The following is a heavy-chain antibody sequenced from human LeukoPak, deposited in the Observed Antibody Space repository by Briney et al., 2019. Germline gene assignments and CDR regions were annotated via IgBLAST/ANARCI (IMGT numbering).Heavy chain of an antibody. CDR1: GDSISTTSYF. CDR2: IYYSGTT. D-gene: IGHD2-15*01. J-gene: IGHJ2*01. CDR3: ARAVAATHWYFDL. V-gene: IGHV4-39*07. Sequence: PSETLSLTCTVSGDSISTTSYFWAWIRQPPGEGLEWIGSIYYSGTTYFNSSLRSRVTISVERSKNHFSLKLSSVTAADTAVYYCARAVAATHWYFDLWGRGTLVTVSS.